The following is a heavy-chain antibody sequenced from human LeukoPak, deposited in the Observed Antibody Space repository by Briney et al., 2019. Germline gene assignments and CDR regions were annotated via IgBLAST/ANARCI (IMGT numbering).Heavy chain of an antibody. J-gene: IGHJ4*02. CDR1: GFTFSIYD. V-gene: IGHV3-13*01. D-gene: IGHD3-16*01. Sequence: GGSLRLSCAASGFTFSIYDMHWVRQATRKGLEWVSGIYTADDTYYAGPVKGRFTISRENAKNSLYLQMNSLRDEDTAVYYCARGWGWFDYWGQGTLVTVSS. CDR3: ARGWGWFDY. CDR2: IYTADDT.